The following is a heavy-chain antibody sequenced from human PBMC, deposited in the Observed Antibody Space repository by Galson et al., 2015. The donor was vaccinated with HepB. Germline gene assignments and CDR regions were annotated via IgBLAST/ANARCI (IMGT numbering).Heavy chain of an antibody. V-gene: IGHV3-30*03. CDR2: ISHDGSNK. Sequence: SLRLSCAASGFTFSSYGMHWVRQAPGKGLEWVAVISHDGSNKYYADSVKGRFTISRDNSKNTLYLQMNSLRAEDTAVYYCARDRVGGSSWYAWFDPWGQGTLVTVSS. D-gene: IGHD6-13*01. J-gene: IGHJ5*02. CDR1: GFTFSSYG. CDR3: ARDRVGGSSWYAWFDP.